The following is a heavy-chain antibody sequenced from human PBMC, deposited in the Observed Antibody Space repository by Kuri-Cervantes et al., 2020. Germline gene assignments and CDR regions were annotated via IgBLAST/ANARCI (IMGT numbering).Heavy chain of an antibody. CDR3: ARDVIHLWFASYYYYMDA. Sequence: GGSLRLSCTASGFTFGDYAMTWFRQAPGKGLEWVSGISWNGKTTGYADSVKGRFTISRDNAKNSLYLQMNSLRAEDTALYYCARDVIHLWFASYYYYMDAWGEGTTVTVSS. CDR1: GFTFGDYA. CDR2: ISWNGKTT. D-gene: IGHD5-18*01. J-gene: IGHJ6*03. V-gene: IGHV3-20*04.